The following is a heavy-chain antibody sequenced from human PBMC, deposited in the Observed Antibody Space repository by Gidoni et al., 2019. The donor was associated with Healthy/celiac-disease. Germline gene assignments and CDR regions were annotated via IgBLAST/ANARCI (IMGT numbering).Heavy chain of an antibody. D-gene: IGHD3-9*01. V-gene: IGHV4-39*01. CDR3: ACTYYDILTGYWTFDY. CDR1: GGSISSSSYY. CDR2: IYYSGST. J-gene: IGHJ4*02. Sequence: QLQLQESGPGLVKPSETLSLTCTVSGGSISSSSYYWGWIRQPPGKGLEWIGSIYYSGSTYYTPSLKSRVTISVATSKHPFSLKLSSVTAADTAVYYCACTYYDILTGYWTFDYWGQGTLVTVSS.